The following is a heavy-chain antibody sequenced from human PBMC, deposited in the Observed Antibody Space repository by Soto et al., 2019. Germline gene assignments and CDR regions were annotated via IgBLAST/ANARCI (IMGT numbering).Heavy chain of an antibody. J-gene: IGHJ6*02. CDR2: IWYDGGNK. D-gene: IGHD4-4*01. Sequence: GGSLRLSCAASGFTFSSYGIHWVRQAPAKGLEWVAVIWYDGGNKYYADSVKGRFTISRDNSKNTLYLQMNSLRAEDTAVYYCARFYSNYGDYYHYGMDVWGQGTTVTVSS. CDR3: ARFYSNYGDYYHYGMDV. V-gene: IGHV3-33*01. CDR1: GFTFSSYG.